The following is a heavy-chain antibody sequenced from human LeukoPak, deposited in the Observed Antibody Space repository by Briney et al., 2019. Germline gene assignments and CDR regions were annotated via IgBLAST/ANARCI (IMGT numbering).Heavy chain of an antibody. V-gene: IGHV4-59*01. CDR2: IYNSGST. D-gene: IGHD4-17*01. Sequence: KPSETLSLTCTVPGDSLSSNYWSWIPQPPGKGLEWIGDIYNSGSTKYNHSLKSRVTISVDTSKNLFSLKLTSVTAADTGVYYCATCRDEFGDYGFTSWGQGTLVTVSS. CDR3: ATCRDEFGDYGFTS. CDR1: GDSLSSNY. J-gene: IGHJ5*02.